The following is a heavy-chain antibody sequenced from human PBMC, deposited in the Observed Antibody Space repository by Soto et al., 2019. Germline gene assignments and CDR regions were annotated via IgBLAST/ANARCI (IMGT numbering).Heavy chain of an antibody. CDR2: ISYDGSNK. Sequence: PVGSLRLSCAVSGFTFSSYGMHWVRQAPGKGLEWVAVISYDGSNKYYADSVKGRFTISRDNSKNTLYLQMNSLRAEDTAVYYCAKGGGYCSSTSCSNDYWGQGTLVTVSS. D-gene: IGHD2-2*01. V-gene: IGHV3-30*18. CDR1: GFTFSSYG. J-gene: IGHJ4*02. CDR3: AKGGGYCSSTSCSNDY.